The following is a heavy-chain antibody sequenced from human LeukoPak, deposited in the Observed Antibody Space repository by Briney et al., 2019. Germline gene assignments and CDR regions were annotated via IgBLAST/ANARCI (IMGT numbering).Heavy chain of an antibody. CDR1: GGSISSDYS. D-gene: IGHD6-19*01. CDR2: IYYGGTT. J-gene: IGHJ4*02. V-gene: IGHV4-39*01. CDR3: SSTRLGYSGGWH. Sequence: NPSETLSLTCTVSGGSISSDYSWGWIRQPPGKGLEWIGNIYYGGTTYYNPSLKSRVTISVDTSKNQFSLKLSSVTASDTSIYYCSSTRLGYSGGWHWGQGTLVTVSS.